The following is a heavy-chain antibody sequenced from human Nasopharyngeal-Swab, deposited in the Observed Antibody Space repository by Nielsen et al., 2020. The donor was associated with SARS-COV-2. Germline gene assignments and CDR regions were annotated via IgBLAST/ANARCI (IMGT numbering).Heavy chain of an antibody. D-gene: IGHD3-10*01. CDR2: ISAYNGYT. V-gene: IGHV1-18*04. J-gene: IGHJ3*01. CDR1: GYTFTNFG. Sequence: ASVKVSCKASGYTFTNFGIGWLRQAPGEGLEWMGWISAYNGYTNYAQNLQGRVTMTADTSTDTAYMELRSLKSDDTAVYYCARPYYFCSGSYYGRAFDLWGQGTMVTVSS. CDR3: ARPYYFCSGSYYGRAFDL.